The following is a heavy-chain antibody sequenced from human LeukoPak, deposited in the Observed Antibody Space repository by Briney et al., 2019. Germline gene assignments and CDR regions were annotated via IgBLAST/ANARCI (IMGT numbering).Heavy chain of an antibody. CDR1: GGSISSGGYS. Sequence: PSETLSLTCAVSGGSISSGGYSWSWIRQPPGKGLEWIGYIYHSGSTYYNPSLKSRVTISVDRSKNQFSLKLSSVTAADTAVYYCARVGNYYDSSGYYRGNDYWGQGTLVTVSS. CDR2: IYHSGST. D-gene: IGHD3-22*01. V-gene: IGHV4-30-2*01. J-gene: IGHJ4*02. CDR3: ARVGNYYDSSGYYRGNDY.